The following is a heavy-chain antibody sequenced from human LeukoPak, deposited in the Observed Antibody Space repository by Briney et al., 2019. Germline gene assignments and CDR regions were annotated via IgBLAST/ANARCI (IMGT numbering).Heavy chain of an antibody. D-gene: IGHD3-10*01. CDR1: GDTFSNYA. CDR2: ILPIIGAT. CDR3: ARAHFSAYNGSE. J-gene: IGHJ4*02. V-gene: IGHV1-69*13. Sequence: EASVKVSCKASGDTFSNYAINWVRQAPGQGLEWVGGILPIIGATKNAQKLQGRVTITADESTSTVYMDLTSLRSEDTAIYYCARAHFSAYNGSEWGQGTLVTVSS.